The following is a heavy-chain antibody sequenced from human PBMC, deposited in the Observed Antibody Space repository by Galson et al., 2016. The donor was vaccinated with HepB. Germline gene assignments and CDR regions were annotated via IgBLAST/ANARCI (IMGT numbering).Heavy chain of an antibody. J-gene: IGHJ4*02. Sequence: SLRLSCAASGFTFSTSWMHWVRQAPGKGLVWVSRVNTDMSSRTYADSVKGRFTVSRDNSKNTLYLQMNSLTVADTAVYYCDCSGGSCSFDNWGQGTPVTVSS. CDR3: DCSGGSCSFDN. D-gene: IGHD2-15*01. CDR2: VNTDMSSR. V-gene: IGHV3-74*03. CDR1: GFTFSTSW.